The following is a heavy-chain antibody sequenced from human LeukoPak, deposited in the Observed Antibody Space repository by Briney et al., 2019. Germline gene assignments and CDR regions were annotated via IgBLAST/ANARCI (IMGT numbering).Heavy chain of an antibody. CDR2: ITGSGDIT. Sequence: GGSLRLSCAASGFTFSNYALSWVRQAPGKGLEWLSAITGSGDITYYADSVKGRFTVSRDNSKNTLYLQMNSLRAEDMAVYYCARHDNYYDSSGYDKGYFDYWGQGTLVTVSS. CDR3: ARHDNYYDSSGYDKGYFDY. D-gene: IGHD3-22*01. V-gene: IGHV3-23*01. CDR1: GFTFSNYA. J-gene: IGHJ4*02.